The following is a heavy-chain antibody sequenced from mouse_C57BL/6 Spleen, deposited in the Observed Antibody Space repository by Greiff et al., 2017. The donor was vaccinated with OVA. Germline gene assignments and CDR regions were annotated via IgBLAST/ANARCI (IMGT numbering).Heavy chain of an antibody. J-gene: IGHJ2*01. D-gene: IGHD3-2*02. CDR1: GYRFKRDC. CDR3: AREGQLRGIFDY. Sequence: QVQLQQSGPELVKPGASVKISCKASGYRFKRDCIHWVKQRPGQGLEWIGWIYPGSGNTKYNEKFKGKATLTADTSSSTAYMQLSSLTSEDSAVYYCAREGQLRGIFDYWGQGTTLTVSS. CDR2: IYPGSGNT. V-gene: IGHV1-66*01.